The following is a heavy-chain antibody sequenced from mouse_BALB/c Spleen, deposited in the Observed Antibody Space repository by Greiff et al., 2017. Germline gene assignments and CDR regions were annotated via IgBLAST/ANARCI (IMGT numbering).Heavy chain of an antibody. J-gene: IGHJ3*01. Sequence: QVQLQQSGAELMKPGASVKISCKATGYTFSSYWIEWVKQRPGHGLEWIGEILPGGGSTNYNEKFKGKATFTADTSSNTAYMQLSSLTSEDSAVYYCAREGFAYWGQGTLVTVSA. CDR1: GYTFSSYW. CDR3: AREGFAY. CDR2: ILPGGGST. V-gene: IGHV1-9*01.